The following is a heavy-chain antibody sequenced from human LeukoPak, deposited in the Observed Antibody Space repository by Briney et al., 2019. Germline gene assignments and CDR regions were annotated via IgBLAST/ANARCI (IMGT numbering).Heavy chain of an antibody. CDR2: INSKSGGT. CDR3: ARVFSKSGWYYFDY. Sequence: ASVKVSCKTSGYTFTDYYIHWVRQAPGQGLEWMGRINSKSGGTNYAQNFQGGVIMTRDTSISTAYMELSRLKSDDTAVYYCARVFSKSGWYYFDYWGQGTLVTVSS. CDR1: GYTFTDYY. V-gene: IGHV1-2*06. D-gene: IGHD6-19*01. J-gene: IGHJ4*02.